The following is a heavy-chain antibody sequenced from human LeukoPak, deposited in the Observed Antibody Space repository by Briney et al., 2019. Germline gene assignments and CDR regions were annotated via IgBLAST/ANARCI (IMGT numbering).Heavy chain of an antibody. CDR3: APQRGTVTYNEDFDY. V-gene: IGHV3-48*01. CDR2: ISSSSSTI. J-gene: IGHJ4*02. D-gene: IGHD4-11*01. CDR1: GFTFSSYS. Sequence: GGSLRLSCAASGFTFSSYSMNWVRQAPGKGLEWVSYISSSSSTIYYADSVKGRFTISRDNAKNSLYLQMNSLRAEDTAVYYCAPQRGTVTYNEDFDYWGQGTLVTVSS.